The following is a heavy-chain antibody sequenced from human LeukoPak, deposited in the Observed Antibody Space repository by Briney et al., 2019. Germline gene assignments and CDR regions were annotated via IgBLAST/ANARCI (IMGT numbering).Heavy chain of an antibody. CDR2: IYYSGST. CDR1: GGSISSYY. J-gene: IGHJ4*02. D-gene: IGHD6-13*01. Sequence: SETLSLTCTVSGGSISSYYWSWIRQPPGKGLEWIGYIYYSGSTNYNPSLKSRVTISVDTSKNQFSLKLSSVTAADTAVYYCARVSLIGEQLVPFDYWGQGTLVTVSS. V-gene: IGHV4-59*01. CDR3: ARVSLIGEQLVPFDY.